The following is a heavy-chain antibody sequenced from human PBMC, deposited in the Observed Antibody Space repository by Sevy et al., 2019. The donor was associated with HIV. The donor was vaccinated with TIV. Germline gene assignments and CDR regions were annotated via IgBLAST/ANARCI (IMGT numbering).Heavy chain of an antibody. CDR2: ISPSGSPI. CDR3: ARDLVASTLTMDV. CDR1: GFTFTNYV. Sequence: GGSLRLSCAASGFTFTNYVMNWVRQAPGKGLEWVSYISPSGSPIYYADSVKGRFTTSRDNAKNSLYLQMNSLRADDTGLYYCARDLVASTLTMDVWGQGTTVTVSS. D-gene: IGHD5-12*01. V-gene: IGHV3-48*03. J-gene: IGHJ6*02.